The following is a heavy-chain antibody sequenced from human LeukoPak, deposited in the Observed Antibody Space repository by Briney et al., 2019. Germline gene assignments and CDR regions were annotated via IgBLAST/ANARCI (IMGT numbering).Heavy chain of an antibody. CDR2: IYHSGST. CDR3: ARGVDTAMVTEYYFDY. V-gene: IGHV4-30-2*01. D-gene: IGHD5-18*01. CDR1: GGSISSGGYS. Sequence: PSETLSLTCAVSGGSISSGGYSWSWIRQPPGKGLEWIGYIYHSGSTYYNPSLKSRVTISVDRSKNQFSLKLSSVTAADTAVYYCARGVDTAMVTEYYFDYWAREPWSPSPQ. J-gene: IGHJ4*02.